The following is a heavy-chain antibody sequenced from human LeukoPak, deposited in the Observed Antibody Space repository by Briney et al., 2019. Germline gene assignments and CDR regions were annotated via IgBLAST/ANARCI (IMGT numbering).Heavy chain of an antibody. CDR2: ISGSGEIT. J-gene: IGHJ4*02. V-gene: IGHV3-23*01. D-gene: IGHD3-22*01. CDR1: GFSFSSYA. Sequence: GGSLRLSCAASGFSFSSYAMSWVRQAPGMRLEWVSSISGSGEITYYADSLEGRFTISRDNSKNTLYLQTNSLRAEDTAVYYCAKGRTEGVITTPIDYWGQGTLVTVSS. CDR3: AKGRTEGVITTPIDY.